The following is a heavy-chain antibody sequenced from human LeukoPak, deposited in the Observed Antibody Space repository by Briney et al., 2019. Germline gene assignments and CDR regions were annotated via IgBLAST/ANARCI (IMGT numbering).Heavy chain of an antibody. CDR2: IIPIFGIA. CDR3: ARDGHTAMVLPLPLNY. D-gene: IGHD5-18*01. J-gene: IGHJ4*02. Sequence: SVKVSCKASGGTFSSYAISWVRQAPGQGLEWMGRIIPIFGIAIYAQKFQGRVTITADKSTSTAYMELSSLRSEDTAVYYCARDGHTAMVLPLPLNYWGQGTLVTVSS. CDR1: GGTFSSYA. V-gene: IGHV1-69*04.